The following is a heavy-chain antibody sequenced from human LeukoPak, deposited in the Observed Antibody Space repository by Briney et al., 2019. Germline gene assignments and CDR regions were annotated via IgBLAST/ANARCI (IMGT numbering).Heavy chain of an antibody. CDR3: AKDLDPHRGYSYGSDY. V-gene: IGHV3-23*01. Sequence: GGSLRLSCAASGFTFSSYGMSWVRQAPGKGLEWVSAISGSGGSTYYADSVKGRFTISRDNSKNTLYLQMNSLRAEDTALYYCAKDLDPHRGYSYGSDYWGQGTLVTVSS. J-gene: IGHJ4*02. CDR2: ISGSGGST. CDR1: GFTFSSYG. D-gene: IGHD5-18*01.